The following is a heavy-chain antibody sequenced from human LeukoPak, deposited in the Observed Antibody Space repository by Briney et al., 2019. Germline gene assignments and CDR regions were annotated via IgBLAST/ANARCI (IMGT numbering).Heavy chain of an antibody. CDR1: GFTFSNAW. CDR2: ISGSANST. J-gene: IGHJ4*02. CDR3: AKEFGHILNWGSLDY. V-gene: IGHV3-23*01. Sequence: GGSLRLSCAASGFTFSNAWMSWVRQAPGKGLEWVSAISGSANSTYYAASVKGRFTISRDNSKHTVYLQMNSLRAVDTAVYYCAKEFGHILNWGSLDYWGQGTLVTVSS. D-gene: IGHD7-27*01.